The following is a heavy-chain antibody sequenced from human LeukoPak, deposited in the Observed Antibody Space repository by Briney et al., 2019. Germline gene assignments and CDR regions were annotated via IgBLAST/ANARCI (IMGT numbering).Heavy chain of an antibody. Sequence: GGSLRLFCAASGFTFSSYAMSWVRQAPGKGLEWVSAISGNGGSTYYADSVKGRFTISRDNSKNTLYLQMNSLRAEDTAVYYCAKDLSYSSGWGDYYYYGMDVWGQGTTVTVSS. CDR1: GFTFSSYA. D-gene: IGHD6-19*01. J-gene: IGHJ6*02. CDR2: ISGNGGST. CDR3: AKDLSYSSGWGDYYYYGMDV. V-gene: IGHV3-23*01.